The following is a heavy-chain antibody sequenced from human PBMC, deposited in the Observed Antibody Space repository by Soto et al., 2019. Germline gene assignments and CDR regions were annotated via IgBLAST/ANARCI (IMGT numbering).Heavy chain of an antibody. J-gene: IGHJ6*02. Sequence: TGGSLILSCAASGFTFSSYAMHWVRQAPGKGLEWVAVISYDGSNKYYADSVKGRFTISRDNSKNTLYLQMNSLRAEDTAVYYCARDIVLMVYAIGYYYYYGMDVWGQGTTVTVSS. D-gene: IGHD2-8*01. CDR2: ISYDGSNK. V-gene: IGHV3-30-3*01. CDR1: GFTFSSYA. CDR3: ARDIVLMVYAIGYYYYYGMDV.